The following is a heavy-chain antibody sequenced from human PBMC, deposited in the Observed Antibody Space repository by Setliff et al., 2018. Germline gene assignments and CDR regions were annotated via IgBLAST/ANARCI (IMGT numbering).Heavy chain of an antibody. J-gene: IGHJ3*02. CDR3: ARQLVAATMRAFDI. CDR1: GFTVSSNY. D-gene: IGHD2-15*01. CDR2: IYSGGST. V-gene: IGHV3-66*02. Sequence: PGGSLRLSCAASGFTVSSNYMSWVRQAPGKGLEWVSTIYSGGSTNHADSVKGRFTISRDTSENTLYLQMNSLRPEDTAVYYCARQLVAATMRAFDIWGQGTMVTVSS.